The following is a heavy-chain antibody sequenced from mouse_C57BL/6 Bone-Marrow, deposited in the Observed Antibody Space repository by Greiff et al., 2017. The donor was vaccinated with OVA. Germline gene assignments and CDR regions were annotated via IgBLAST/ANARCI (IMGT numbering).Heavy chain of an antibody. CDR1: GYTFTSYW. Sequence: LQQPGAELVKPGASVKMSCKASGYTFTSYWITWVKQRPGQGLAWIGDIYPGSGSTNYPEKFKSKATLTVDTTSSTAYMQLSSLTSEDSAGYFCAGQLRQGDYGGKGTTLTVSS. D-gene: IGHD3-2*02. V-gene: IGHV1-55*01. J-gene: IGHJ2*01. CDR3: AGQLRQGDY. CDR2: IYPGSGST.